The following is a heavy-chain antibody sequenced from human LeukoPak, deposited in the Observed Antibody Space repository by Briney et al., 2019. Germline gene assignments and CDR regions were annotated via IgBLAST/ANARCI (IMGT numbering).Heavy chain of an antibody. Sequence: GGSLRLSCAASGFTFSSYSMNWVRQAPGKGLEWVSAISGSGGSTYYADSVKGRFTISRDNSKNTLYLQMNSLRAEDTAVYYCARDTDSTEDYWGQGTLVTVSS. CDR2: ISGSGGST. CDR1: GFTFSSYS. D-gene: IGHD1-14*01. V-gene: IGHV3-23*01. J-gene: IGHJ4*02. CDR3: ARDTDSTEDY.